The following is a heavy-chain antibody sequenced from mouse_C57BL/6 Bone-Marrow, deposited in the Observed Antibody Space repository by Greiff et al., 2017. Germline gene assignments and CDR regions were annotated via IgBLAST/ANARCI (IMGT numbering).Heavy chain of an antibody. CDR1: GFSLSTFGMG. J-gene: IGHJ4*01. Sequence: VTLMESGPGILPPSQTLSLTCSFSGFSLSTFGMGVGWIRQPSGKGLEWLAHIWWDDDKYYNPALKSRLTISKDTSKNQVFLKIANVDTADTATYDCARIRVATDAMDYWGQGTSVTVSS. D-gene: IGHD1-1*02. CDR2: IWWDDDK. V-gene: IGHV8-8*01. CDR3: ARIRVATDAMDY.